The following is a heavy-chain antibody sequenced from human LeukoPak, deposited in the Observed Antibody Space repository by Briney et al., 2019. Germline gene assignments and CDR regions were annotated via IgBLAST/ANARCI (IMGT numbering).Heavy chain of an antibody. V-gene: IGHV3-30*02. CDR2: IRYDGSNK. Sequence: GGSLRLSCAASGFTFSSYGMHWVRQAPGKGLEWVAFIRYDGSNKYYADSVKGRFTISRDNSKNTLYLQMNSLRAEDTAVYYCAKKGVVVAATLDYWGQETLVTVSS. CDR1: GFTFSSYG. D-gene: IGHD2-15*01. J-gene: IGHJ4*02. CDR3: AKKGVVVAATLDY.